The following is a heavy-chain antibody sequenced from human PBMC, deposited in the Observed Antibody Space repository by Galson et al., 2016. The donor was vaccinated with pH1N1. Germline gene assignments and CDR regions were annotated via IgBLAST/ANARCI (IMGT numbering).Heavy chain of an antibody. J-gene: IGHJ4*02. CDR1: GYTFTTYG. V-gene: IGHV1-18*01. CDR2: ISTYTGNA. CDR3: ASRRIFECSGGSCYLDS. Sequence: SVKVSCKASGYTFTTYGIGWVRQAPGQGLEWMGWISTYTGNAKYAQKFQGRLTLTTDPFTNIAYMDLGSLTSDDTATYFCASRRIFECSGGSCYLDSWGQGTLVTVSS. D-gene: IGHD2-15*01.